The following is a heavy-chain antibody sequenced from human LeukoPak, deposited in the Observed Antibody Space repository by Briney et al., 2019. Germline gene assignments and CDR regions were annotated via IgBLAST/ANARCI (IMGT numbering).Heavy chain of an antibody. D-gene: IGHD3-22*01. CDR1: GFTFSSYA. Sequence: GGSLRLSCAASGFTFSSYAVSWVRQAPGKGLEWVSAISGSGGITYYADSVKGRFTISRDNSKSTLYLQMNSLRAEDAAVYYCAKVDSFDSSGYAYFDCWGQGTLVTASS. V-gene: IGHV3-23*01. J-gene: IGHJ4*02. CDR3: AKVDSFDSSGYAYFDC. CDR2: ISGSGGIT.